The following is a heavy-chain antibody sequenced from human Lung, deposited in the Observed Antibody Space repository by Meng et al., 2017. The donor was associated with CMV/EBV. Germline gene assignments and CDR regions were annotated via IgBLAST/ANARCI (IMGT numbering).Heavy chain of an antibody. CDR2: ISWDGKNK. V-gene: IGHV3-30*04. CDR1: GFTFSRSP. CDR3: ARDGPRTGFIDH. Sequence: QVQLVESGXXXXXPXGSXRLSCAASGFTFSRSPMYWVRQTPGKILEWVAVISWDGKNKYYADSVKGRFTLSRDNSKNTLNLQMNSLKDDDTAVYYCARDGPRTGFIDHWGQGTLVTVSS. D-gene: IGHD2-8*02. J-gene: IGHJ4*02.